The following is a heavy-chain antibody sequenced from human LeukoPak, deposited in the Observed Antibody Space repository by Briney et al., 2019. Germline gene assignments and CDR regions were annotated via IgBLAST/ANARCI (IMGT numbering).Heavy chain of an antibody. CDR3: ARYSPTGPTY. J-gene: IGHJ4*02. CDR1: GYSISSGYY. D-gene: IGHD1-14*01. CDR2: IYHSGST. Sequence: SETLSLTCTVSGYSISSGYYWGWIRPPPGKGLEWIGSIYHSGSTYYNPSLKSRVTISVDTSKNQFSLKLSSVTAADTAVCYCARYSPTGPTYWGQGTLVTVSS. V-gene: IGHV4-38-2*02.